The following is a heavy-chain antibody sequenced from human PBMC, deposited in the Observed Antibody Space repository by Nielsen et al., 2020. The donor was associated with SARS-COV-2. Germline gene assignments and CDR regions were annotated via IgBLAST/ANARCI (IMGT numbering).Heavy chain of an antibody. CDR3: ARSTVVAGTSVFDL. CDR1: GFSFSSYA. Sequence: GESLKISCAASGFSFSSYAMTWVRQAPGKGLEWVSSIGTTGDKTFYADSVKGRFTISRDDSKSTAYLQMNSLKIEDTALYYCARSTVVAGTSVFDLWGQGIVVTVS. D-gene: IGHD6-19*01. V-gene: IGHV3-23*01. J-gene: IGHJ3*01. CDR2: IGTTGDKT.